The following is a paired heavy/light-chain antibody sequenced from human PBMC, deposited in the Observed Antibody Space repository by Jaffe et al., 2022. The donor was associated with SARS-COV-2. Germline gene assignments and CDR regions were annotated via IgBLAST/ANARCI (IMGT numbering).Heavy chain of an antibody. CDR2: ISSSSSTT. CDR3: ARGEVEYCSGGTCYYDY. Sequence: EVQLVESGGGLVQTGGSLRLSCAASGFTFSSYSMNWVRQAPGKGLEWVSYISSSSSTTDYADSVKGRFTISRDNGKNSLYLQMNSLRAEDTAVYYCARGEVEYCSGGTCYYDYWGQGTLVTVSS. D-gene: IGHD2-15*01. V-gene: IGHV3-48*01. CDR1: GFTFSSYS. J-gene: IGHJ4*02.
Light chain of an antibody. V-gene: IGKV3-11*01. J-gene: IGKJ3*01. Sequence: EIVLTQSPATLSLSPGERATLSCRASQSVSSYLAWYQQKAGQAPRLLIYDASNRATGIPARFSGSGSGTEFTLTISSLEPEDFAVYYCQQRSNWPGTFGPGTKVDIK. CDR1: QSVSSY. CDR3: QQRSNWPGT. CDR2: DAS.